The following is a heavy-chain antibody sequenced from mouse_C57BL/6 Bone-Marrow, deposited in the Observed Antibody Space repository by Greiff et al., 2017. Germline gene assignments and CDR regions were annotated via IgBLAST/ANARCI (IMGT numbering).Heavy chain of an antibody. J-gene: IGHJ4*01. D-gene: IGHD2-12*01. V-gene: IGHV10-1*01. CDR1: GFSFNTYS. CDR2: IRSKSNSYAT. Sequence: EVKLMESGGGLVQPKGSLKLSCAASGFSFNTYSMNWVRQAPGQGLEWVARIRSKSNSYATYYADSVKDRFTISREDSESMLYLEMNNLKTEDTDKYYCVRQRPLSMDYWGQGTSVTVSS. CDR3: VRQRPLSMDY.